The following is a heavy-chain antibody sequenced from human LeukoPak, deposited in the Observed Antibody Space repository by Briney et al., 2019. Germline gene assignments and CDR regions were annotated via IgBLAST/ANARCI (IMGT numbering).Heavy chain of an antibody. D-gene: IGHD3-3*01. CDR1: GFTFSSYS. CDR2: ISSSSSYI. J-gene: IGHJ1*01. CDR3: ARAVTIFGVVIDAEYFQH. Sequence: GGSLRLSCAASGFTFSSYSMNWVRQAPGKGLEWVSSISSSSSYIYYADSVKGRFTISRDNAKNSLYLQMNSLRAEDTAVYHCARAVTIFGVVIDAEYFQHWGQGTLVTVSS. V-gene: IGHV3-21*01.